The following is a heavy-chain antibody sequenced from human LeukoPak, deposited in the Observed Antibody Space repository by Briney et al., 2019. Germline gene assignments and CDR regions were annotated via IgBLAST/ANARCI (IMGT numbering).Heavy chain of an antibody. CDR3: TRGYGWYDY. V-gene: IGHV4-59*01. CDR1: GGSISSYY. CDR2: IYYSGST. D-gene: IGHD6-19*01. Sequence: PSETLSLTCTVSGGSISSYYWSWIRQPPGKGLEWIGYIYYSGSTNYNPSLKSRVTISVDASKNQVSLKLSSVTAADTAVYYCTRGYGWYDYWGQGTLVTVSS. J-gene: IGHJ4*02.